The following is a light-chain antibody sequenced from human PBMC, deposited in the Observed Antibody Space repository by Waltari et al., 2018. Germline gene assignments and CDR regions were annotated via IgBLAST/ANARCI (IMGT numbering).Light chain of an antibody. V-gene: IGLV2-8*01. J-gene: IGLJ2*01. CDR3: SSYAGSYLRLV. CDR2: EVN. Sequence: QSALTHPPSAFGSPGLSVTISFPGTPSSLCPHDFLSLFQQHPGRAPKLIIYEVNKRPSGVPNRFSGSKSGITASLTVSGLLDEDEADYYCSSYAGSYLRLVFGGGTKLTVL. CDR1: PSSLCPHDF.